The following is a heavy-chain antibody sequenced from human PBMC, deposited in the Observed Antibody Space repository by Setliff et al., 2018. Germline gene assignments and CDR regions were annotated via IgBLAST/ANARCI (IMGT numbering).Heavy chain of an antibody. CDR1: GGSISSYY. V-gene: IGHV4-4*07. J-gene: IGHJ4*02. D-gene: IGHD3-22*01. CDR3: ARGQRPDYHDSSPYYYHINY. Sequence: KTSETLSLTCTVSGGSISSYYWTWIRQPAGKGLEWIGRIYISGGTSYNPSLKSRVTMSLDTSKNQFTLNLNSVTAADTAVYFCARGQRPDYHDSSPYYYHINYWGQGTLVTVSS. CDR2: IYISGGT.